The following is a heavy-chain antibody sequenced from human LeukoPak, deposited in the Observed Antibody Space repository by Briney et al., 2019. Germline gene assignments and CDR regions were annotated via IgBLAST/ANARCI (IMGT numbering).Heavy chain of an antibody. D-gene: IGHD3-3*01. V-gene: IGHV3-30*02. Sequence: GGSLRLSCAASGFTFSSYGMHWVRQAPGKGLEWVAFIRYDGSNKYYADSVKGRFTISRDNSKNTLYLQMNSLRAEDTAVYYCAKDELPFWRGAFDIWGKGQWSPSLQ. CDR3: AKDELPFWRGAFDI. CDR2: IRYDGSNK. J-gene: IGHJ3*02. CDR1: GFTFSSYG.